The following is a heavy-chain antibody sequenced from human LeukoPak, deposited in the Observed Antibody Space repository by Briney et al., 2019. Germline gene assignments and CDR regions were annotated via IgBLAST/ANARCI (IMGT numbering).Heavy chain of an antibody. J-gene: IGHJ4*02. CDR2: IYTSGST. CDR1: GGSISSYY. CDR3: ARDRDLENFDY. V-gene: IGHV4-4*07. Sequence: SETLSLTCTVSGGSISSYYWSWIRQPAGKGLEWIGRIYTSGSTNYNPSLKSRVTMSVDTSKNQFSLSVRSVTAADSAVYCARDRDLENFDYWGQGTLVTVSS. D-gene: IGHD1-1*01.